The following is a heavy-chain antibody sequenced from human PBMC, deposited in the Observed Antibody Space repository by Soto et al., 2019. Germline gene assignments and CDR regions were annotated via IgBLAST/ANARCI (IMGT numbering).Heavy chain of an antibody. CDR1: GFTFTRYS. J-gene: IGHJ4*02. CDR2: ISSTTNYI. V-gene: IGHV3-21*06. CDR3: ARESEDLTSNFDY. Sequence: GGSLRLSCAASGFTFTRYSMNWVRQAPGKGLEWVSSISSTTNYIYYGDSMKGRFTISRDNAKNSLYMEMNSLRAEDTAVYYCARESEDLTSNFDYWGQGTLVTVYS.